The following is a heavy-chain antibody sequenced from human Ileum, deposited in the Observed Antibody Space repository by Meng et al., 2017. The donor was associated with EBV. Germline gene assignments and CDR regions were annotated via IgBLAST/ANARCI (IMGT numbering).Heavy chain of an antibody. CDR1: GDSLSSSRYL. CDR2: FYFGGST. J-gene: IGHJ4*02. D-gene: IGHD6-19*01. Sequence: LQVQVSGPVLADPLEPLSLTCTVSGDSLSSSRYLWDWIRQTPGKGLEWIGNFYFGGSTYYHPSLRSRVTISGDTSKNQFSLKLTSVTAADTAIYYCAREDSSGWFRVDYWGPGSLVTVSS. V-gene: IGHV4-39*07. CDR3: AREDSSGWFRVDY.